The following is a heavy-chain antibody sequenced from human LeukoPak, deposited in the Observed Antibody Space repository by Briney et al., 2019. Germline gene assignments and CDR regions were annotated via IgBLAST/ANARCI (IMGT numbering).Heavy chain of an antibody. CDR3: ARRSAGSSGSSFDY. D-gene: IGHD3-10*01. V-gene: IGHV1-8*03. Sequence: ASVKVSCKASGYTFTSYDINLVRQATGQGLEWMGWMNPNSGNTGYAQKFQGRVTITRNTSISTAYMELSSLRSEDTAVYYCARRSAGSSGSSFDYWGQGTLVTVSS. CDR1: GYTFTSYD. J-gene: IGHJ4*02. CDR2: MNPNSGNT.